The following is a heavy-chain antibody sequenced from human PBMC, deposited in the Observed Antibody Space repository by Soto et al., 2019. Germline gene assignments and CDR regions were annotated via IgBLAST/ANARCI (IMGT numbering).Heavy chain of an antibody. CDR3: SAYCSSSYGSSFSNGFDI. CDR1: GYTFTSYG. CDR2: MNPNSGDT. J-gene: IGHJ3*02. V-gene: IGHV1-8*01. D-gene: IGHD2-2*01. Sequence: QVQLVQSGAEVKKPGASVRVSCKASGYTFTSYGLNWVRQATGQGLEWMGWMNPNSGDTGYAQKFQGKVTMTRNTAISTAYMELSSLKSEDTAVYYCSAYCSSSYGSSFSNGFDIWGQGTMVTVSS.